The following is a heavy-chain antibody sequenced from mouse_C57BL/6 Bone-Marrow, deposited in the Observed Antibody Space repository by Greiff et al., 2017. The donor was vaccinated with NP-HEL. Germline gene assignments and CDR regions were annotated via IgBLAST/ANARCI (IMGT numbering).Heavy chain of an antibody. CDR1: GFTIKDSY. CDR2: IDPEDGDT. CDR3: ARNGNYDAIDY. D-gene: IGHD2-1*01. Sequence: VQLQQSGAELVKPGASVKLSCKASGFTIKDSYMHWVKQRTEQGLEWIGRIDPEDGDTKYDGKFQGKATITADTSSSTAYLQLSSLTSEDTAVYYCARNGNYDAIDYWGQGTSVTVSS. V-gene: IGHV14-2*01. J-gene: IGHJ4*01.